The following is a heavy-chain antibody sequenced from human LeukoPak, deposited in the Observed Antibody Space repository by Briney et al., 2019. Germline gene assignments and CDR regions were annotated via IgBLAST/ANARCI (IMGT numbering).Heavy chain of an antibody. V-gene: IGHV6-1*01. D-gene: IGHD2-15*01. CDR1: GDSVSSMSAA. Sequence: SQTLSLTCAISGDSVSSMSAAWNWIRQSPSRGLEWLGRTYYRSKWYNDYAVSVKSRITINPDTSKNQFSLQPNSVNPDDTAVYYRARDRGDKGGSCFDYGGQGTLVTVSS. J-gene: IGHJ4*02. CDR3: ARDRGDKGGSCFDY. CDR2: TYYRSKWYN.